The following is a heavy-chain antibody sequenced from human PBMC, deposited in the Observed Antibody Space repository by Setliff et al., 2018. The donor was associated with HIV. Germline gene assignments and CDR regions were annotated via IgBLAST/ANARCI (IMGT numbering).Heavy chain of an antibody. CDR2: ISGSGGTT. CDR3: ANRLRGYNKWYYFDC. D-gene: IGHD1-1*01. Sequence: LRLSCAASGFTFISYDMSWVRQAPGKGLEWVSGISGSGGTTKYADSVKGRFTISRDNSKNMLYLQMNSLGAEDTAIYYCANRLRGYNKWYYFDCWGQGTLVTVSS. J-gene: IGHJ4*02. CDR1: GFTFISYD. V-gene: IGHV3-23*01.